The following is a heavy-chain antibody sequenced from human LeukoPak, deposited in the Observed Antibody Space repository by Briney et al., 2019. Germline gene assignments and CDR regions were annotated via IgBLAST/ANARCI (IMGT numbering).Heavy chain of an antibody. D-gene: IGHD5-12*01. V-gene: IGHV1-2*02. CDR3: ARVRGYSGYGGFDY. CDR1: GYTSTGYY. J-gene: IGHJ4*02. CDR2: INPNSGGT. Sequence: ASVKVSCKASGYTSTGYYMHWVRQAPGQGLEWMGWINPNSGGTNYAQKFQGRVTMTRDTSISTAYMELSRLRSDDTAVYYCARVRGYSGYGGFDYWGQGTLVTVSS.